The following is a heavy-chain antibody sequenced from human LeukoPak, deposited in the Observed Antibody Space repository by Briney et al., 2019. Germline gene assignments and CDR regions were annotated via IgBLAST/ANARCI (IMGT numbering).Heavy chain of an antibody. V-gene: IGHV4-38-2*01. Sequence: SETLSLTCAVSGYSISSGYYWGWIRQSPGKGLEWIATIFHSGSIYYNPSLKSRVTLSVDTSKNQFSLRLNSVTAADTALYYCARMGVSYYYDSSTYYPTAFDVWGHGTMVSVSS. CDR1: GYSISSGYY. CDR2: IFHSGSI. J-gene: IGHJ3*01. CDR3: ARMGVSYYYDSSTYYPTAFDV. D-gene: IGHD3-22*01.